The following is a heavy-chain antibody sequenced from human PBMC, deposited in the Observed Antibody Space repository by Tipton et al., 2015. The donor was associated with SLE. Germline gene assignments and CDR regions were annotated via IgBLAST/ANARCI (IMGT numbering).Heavy chain of an antibody. CDR2: IYSSGRT. CDR1: GASINSHY. Sequence: LRLSCTVSGASINSHYWSWIRQPPGKGLEWIGRIYSSGRTNYNPSLKSRVTMSVDTSRKQFSLKLTSVTAADTAVYYCARRGWVDAFDIWGQGTMVIVSS. V-gene: IGHV4-4*07. D-gene: IGHD6-19*01. CDR3: ARRGWVDAFDI. J-gene: IGHJ3*02.